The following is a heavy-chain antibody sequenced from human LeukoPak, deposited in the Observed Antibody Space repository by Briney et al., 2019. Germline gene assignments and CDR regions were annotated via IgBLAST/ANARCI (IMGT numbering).Heavy chain of an antibody. D-gene: IGHD2-2*01. J-gene: IGHJ4*02. CDR1: GFTFSSYS. Sequence: GGSLRLSCAASGFTFSSYSMNWVRQAPGKGLEWVSSISSSSSYIYYADSVKGRFTISRDNAKNSLYLQMNSLRAEDTAVYYCARDSCRFPSTSCLDRFDYWGQGTLVTVSS. CDR3: ARDSCRFPSTSCLDRFDY. V-gene: IGHV3-21*01. CDR2: ISSSSSYI.